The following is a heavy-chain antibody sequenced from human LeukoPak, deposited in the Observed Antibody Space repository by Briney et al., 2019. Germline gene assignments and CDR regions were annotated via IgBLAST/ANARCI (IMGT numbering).Heavy chain of an antibody. CDR2: IYSGNSDT. D-gene: IGHD5-12*01. V-gene: IGHV5-51*01. J-gene: IGHJ4*02. CDR1: GYSFTSYW. Sequence: GESPQISCKGSGYSFTSYWIGWVRQMPGEGLEWMGIIYSGNSDTRYSRSFQGQVTISADKSISTAYLQWSSLKASDTAMYYCARPGYTSPLDYWGQGTLVTSST. CDR3: ARPGYTSPLDY.